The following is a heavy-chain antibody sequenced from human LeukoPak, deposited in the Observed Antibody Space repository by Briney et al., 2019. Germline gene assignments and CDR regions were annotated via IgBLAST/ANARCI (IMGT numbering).Heavy chain of an antibody. J-gene: IGHJ5*02. V-gene: IGHV4-31*03. D-gene: IGHD3-22*01. Sequence: SQTLSLTCTVSGGSISLGGYYWSWIRQHPVKGLEWIGYIFYSGSVHYNPSLRSRLTISLDTSKNQFSLKLISVTAADTAVYYCAREVAEYDSSPRGWFDPWGQGTLVTVSS. CDR1: GGSISLGGYY. CDR2: IFYSGSV. CDR3: AREVAEYDSSPRGWFDP.